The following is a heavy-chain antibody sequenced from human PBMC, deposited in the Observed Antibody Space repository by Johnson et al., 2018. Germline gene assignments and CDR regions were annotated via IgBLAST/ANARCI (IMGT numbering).Heavy chain of an antibody. Sequence: QVQLQESGPGLVKPSETLSLTCTVSGGSIISTTYYWGWIRQPPGKGLEWIGSISYRGSTYYNPSLKSRVSVSVDTSNNQLSLKLTSMTAADKAVYYCARHYQGIRPPDYGGQGTLVTVSS. CDR1: GGSIISTTYY. V-gene: IGHV4-39*01. J-gene: IGHJ4*02. CDR3: ARHYQGIRPPDY. CDR2: ISYRGST. D-gene: IGHD5-18*01.